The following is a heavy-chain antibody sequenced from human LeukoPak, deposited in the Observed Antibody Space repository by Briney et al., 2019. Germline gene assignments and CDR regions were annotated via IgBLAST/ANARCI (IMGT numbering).Heavy chain of an antibody. D-gene: IGHD3-3*01. CDR2: IYYSGTT. J-gene: IGHJ6*03. CDR1: GGSIGSSHYY. CDR3: ARQISDYYYYYIDV. Sequence: SETLSLTCTVSGGSIGSSHYYWGWIRQPPGKGLEWIGTIYYSGTTYYNPSLESRVTMSEDTSKNQFSLTLRSVTATDTAVYYCARQISDYYYYYIDVWGKGTTVTVSS. V-gene: IGHV4-39*01.